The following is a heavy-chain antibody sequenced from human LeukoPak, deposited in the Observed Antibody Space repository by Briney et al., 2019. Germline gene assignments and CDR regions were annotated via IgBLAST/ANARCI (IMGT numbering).Heavy chain of an antibody. Sequence: SETLSLTCTVSGGSISSYYWSWIRQPPEKGLEWIGYIYYSGSTNYNPSLKSRVTISVDTSKNQFSLKLSSVTAADTAVYYCARLTAYYYMDVWGKGTTVTVSS. J-gene: IGHJ6*03. D-gene: IGHD5-18*01. CDR3: ARLTAYYYMDV. CDR1: GGSISSYY. CDR2: IYYSGST. V-gene: IGHV4-59*01.